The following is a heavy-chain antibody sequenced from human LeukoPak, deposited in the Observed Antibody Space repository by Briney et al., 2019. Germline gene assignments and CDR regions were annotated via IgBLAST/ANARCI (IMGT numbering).Heavy chain of an antibody. Sequence: PSETLSLTCTVSGGSISSYYWSWIRQPPGKGLEWIGYIYYSGSTNYNPSLKSRVTISVDTSKNQFSLKLSSVTAADTAVYYCARRGPILYSSGWYPFDYWGQGTLVTVSS. D-gene: IGHD6-19*01. CDR1: GGSISSYY. CDR2: IYYSGST. V-gene: IGHV4-59*08. J-gene: IGHJ4*02. CDR3: ARRGPILYSSGWYPFDY.